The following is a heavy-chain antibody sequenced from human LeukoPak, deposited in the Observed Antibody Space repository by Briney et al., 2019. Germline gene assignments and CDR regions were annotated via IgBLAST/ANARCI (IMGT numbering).Heavy chain of an antibody. Sequence: GGSLRVSCAASGFTFISYGMCWVRQAPGKGLEWVSPISGSGGSTYYADSVKGRVTLSRDKSKRTRYLQMNSLRAEDMAVYYCARDALAYCGGACGRYMDVWGKGTTVTVSS. CDR3: ARDALAYCGGACGRYMDV. V-gene: IGHV3-23*01. J-gene: IGHJ6*03. CDR2: ISGSGGST. CDR1: GFTFISYG. D-gene: IGHD2-21*02.